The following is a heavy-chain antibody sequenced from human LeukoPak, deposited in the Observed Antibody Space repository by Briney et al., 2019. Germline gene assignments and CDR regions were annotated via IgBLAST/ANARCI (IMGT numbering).Heavy chain of an antibody. V-gene: IGHV4-39*07. D-gene: IGHD3-10*01. CDR1: GGSISSSRYY. CDR3: ARDQRYYGSGAQSHLKLVAFDI. Sequence: PSETLSLTCTVSGGSISSSRYYWGWIRRPPGKGLEWIGSFYYSGSTYFNPSLKSRVTISVDTSKNQFSLKLSSVTAADTAVYYCARDQRYYGSGAQSHLKLVAFDIWGQGTMVTVSP. CDR2: FYYSGST. J-gene: IGHJ3*02.